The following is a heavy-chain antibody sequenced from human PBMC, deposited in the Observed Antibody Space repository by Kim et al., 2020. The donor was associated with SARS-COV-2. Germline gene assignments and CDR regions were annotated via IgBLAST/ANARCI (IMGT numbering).Heavy chain of an antibody. J-gene: IGHJ4*02. V-gene: IGHV3-30*04. CDR2: ISADGRTE. CDR3: ARDLLGASLQFFDH. Sequence: GGSLRLSCAASGFTFTSFAIHWVRQAPGKGLEWVAVISADGRTEYYADSVRGRFTISRDNYNNILYLQMNSLRPEDTAVYYCARDLLGASLQFFDHWGQGTLVTVSS. D-gene: IGHD2-15*01. CDR1: GFTFTSFA.